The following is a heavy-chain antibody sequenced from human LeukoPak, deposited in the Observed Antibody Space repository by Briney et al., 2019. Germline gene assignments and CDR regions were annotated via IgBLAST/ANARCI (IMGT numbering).Heavy chain of an antibody. Sequence: GGSLRLSCAASGFTFSTYSMNWIRQAPGKGLEWVSYISSSSSPIYYADSVKGRFTISRDNAKNSLYLQMNSLRAEDTAVYYCARDGNLFDIWGQGTMVTVSS. V-gene: IGHV3-48*04. J-gene: IGHJ3*02. D-gene: IGHD1-1*01. CDR2: ISSSSSPI. CDR1: GFTFSTYS. CDR3: ARDGNLFDI.